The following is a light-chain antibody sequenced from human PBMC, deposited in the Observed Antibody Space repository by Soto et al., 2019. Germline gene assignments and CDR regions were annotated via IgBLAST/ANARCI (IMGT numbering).Light chain of an antibody. CDR2: GAS. Sequence: EIVMTQSPATLSVSPGERATLSCRASQSISSNFAWYQQKPGQAPRLLLYGASTRATGIPARFSGSGSGTEFTLTISSLQSEDFAVYYCQHYNNWPPWTFGQGTKVEIK. J-gene: IGKJ1*01. V-gene: IGKV3-15*01. CDR1: QSISSN. CDR3: QHYNNWPPWT.